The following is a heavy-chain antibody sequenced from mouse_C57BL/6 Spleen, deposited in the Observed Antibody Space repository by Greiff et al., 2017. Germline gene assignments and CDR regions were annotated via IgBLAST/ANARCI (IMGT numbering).Heavy chain of an antibody. D-gene: IGHD2-1*01. J-gene: IGHJ4*01. CDR1: GYTFTSYG. CDR3: ARYLNYGNYEGDAMDY. V-gene: IGHV1-81*01. CDR2: IYPRSGNT. Sequence: QVQLQQSGAELARPGASVKLSCKASGYTFTSYGISWVKQRTGQGLEWIGEIYPRSGNTYYNEKFKGKATLTADKSSSTAYMELRSLTSEDSAVYFCARYLNYGNYEGDAMDYWGQGTSVTGSS.